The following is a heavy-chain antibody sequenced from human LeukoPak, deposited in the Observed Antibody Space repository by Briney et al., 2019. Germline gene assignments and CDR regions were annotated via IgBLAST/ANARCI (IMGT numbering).Heavy chain of an antibody. CDR1: GFTFSSYW. CDR3: ARDSRFLEPYYMDV. J-gene: IGHJ6*03. D-gene: IGHD3-3*01. Sequence: PGGSLRLSCAASGFTFSSYWMSWVRQAPGKGLEWVANIKQDGSEKYYVDSVKGRFTISRDNAKNSLYLQMNSLRAEDTAVYYCARDSRFLEPYYMDVWGKGTTVTVSS. V-gene: IGHV3-7*01. CDR2: IKQDGSEK.